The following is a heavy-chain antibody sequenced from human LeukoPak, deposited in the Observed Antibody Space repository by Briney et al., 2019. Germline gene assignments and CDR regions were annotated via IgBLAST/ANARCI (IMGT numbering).Heavy chain of an antibody. CDR1: GYTFTSYW. CDR3: ARAAVLDY. CDR2: IYPGDSNT. Sequence: GESLKISCKASGYTFTSYWIGWVRQMPGKGLERMGSIYPGDSNTRYSPSFQGQVTISADKSINTAYLQWSSLKASDTAIYYCARAAVLDYWAQGTLVTVSS. V-gene: IGHV5-51*01. J-gene: IGHJ4*02. D-gene: IGHD2-15*01.